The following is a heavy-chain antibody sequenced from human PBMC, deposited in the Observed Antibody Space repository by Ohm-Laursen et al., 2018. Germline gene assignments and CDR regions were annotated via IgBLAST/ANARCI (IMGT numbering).Heavy chain of an antibody. D-gene: IGHD3-10*01. CDR1: GYTFTSYD. J-gene: IGHJ3*02. CDR2: MNPNSGNT. V-gene: IGHV1-8*01. Sequence: ASVKVSCKASGYTFTSYDINWVRQATGQGLEWMGWMNPNSGNTGYAQKFQGRVTMTRNTSISTAYMELSSLRSEDTAVYYCARQGPNTMDTPEGAFDIWGQGTMVTVSS. CDR3: ARQGPNTMDTPEGAFDI.